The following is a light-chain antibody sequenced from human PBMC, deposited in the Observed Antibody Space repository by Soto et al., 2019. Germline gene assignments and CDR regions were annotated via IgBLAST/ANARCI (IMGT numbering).Light chain of an antibody. Sequence: QSALTQPPSASGSPGQSVTISCTGTSSDVGGYKYVSWDQQHPGKAPKLMIFEVNKRPSGVPDRFSGSKSGNTASLTVSGLQAEDEADYYCISYSGINNLGVFGTGTKLTVL. CDR1: SSDVGGYKY. CDR2: EVN. J-gene: IGLJ1*01. V-gene: IGLV2-8*01. CDR3: ISYSGINNLGV.